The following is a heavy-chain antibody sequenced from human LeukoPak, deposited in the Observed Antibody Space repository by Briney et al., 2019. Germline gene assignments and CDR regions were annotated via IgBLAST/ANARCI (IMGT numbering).Heavy chain of an antibody. CDR1: GFTFSSYS. D-gene: IGHD4-23*01. Sequence: PEGSLRLSCAASGFTFSSYSMNWVRQAPGKGLEWVSYISSSGSTIYYADSVKGRFTISRDNAKNSLYLQMNSLRAEDTAVYYCSRDNIYDYGGNKLDYWGQGTLVTVSS. CDR2: ISSSGSTI. J-gene: IGHJ4*02. V-gene: IGHV3-48*01. CDR3: SRDNIYDYGGNKLDY.